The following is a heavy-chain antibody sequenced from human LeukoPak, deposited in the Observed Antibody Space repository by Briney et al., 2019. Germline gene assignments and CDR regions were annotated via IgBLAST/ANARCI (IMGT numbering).Heavy chain of an antibody. CDR1: GGSISSGSYY. J-gene: IGHJ6*03. CDR3: ARAPNPWGREQQLGYYYMDV. V-gene: IGHV4-61*02. CDR2: IYTSGST. Sequence: SQTLSLTCTVSGGSISSGSYYWSWIRQPAGKGLEWIGRIYTSGSTNYNPSLKSRVTISVDTSKNQFSLKLSSVTAADTAVYYCARAPNPWGREQQLGYYYMDVWGKGTTVTVSS. D-gene: IGHD6-13*01.